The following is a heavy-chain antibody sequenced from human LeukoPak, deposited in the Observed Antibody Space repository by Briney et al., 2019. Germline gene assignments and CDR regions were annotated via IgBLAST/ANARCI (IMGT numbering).Heavy chain of an antibody. Sequence: NPSETLSLTCAVYGGSFSGYYWSWIRQPPGKGLEWIGEINHSGSTNYNPSLKSRVTISVDTSKNQFSLKLSSVTAADTALYYCARVVAAVADNWFDPWGQGTLVTVSS. D-gene: IGHD6-19*01. CDR3: ARVVAAVADNWFDP. CDR1: GGSFSGYY. CDR2: INHSGST. V-gene: IGHV4-34*01. J-gene: IGHJ5*02.